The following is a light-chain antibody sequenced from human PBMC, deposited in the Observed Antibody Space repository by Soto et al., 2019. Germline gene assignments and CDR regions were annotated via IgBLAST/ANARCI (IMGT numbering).Light chain of an antibody. J-gene: IGKJ1*01. V-gene: IGKV1-5*01. CDR2: DAS. CDR1: QSISPW. CDR3: QQYSTYTPRT. Sequence: DIQMTQSPSTLSASVVDIVTITCRASQSISPWLAWYQQKPGKAPKLLIFDASNLESGVASRFSGSGSGTEFTLTISSLHPDDFATYYCQQYSTYTPRTFGQATKV.